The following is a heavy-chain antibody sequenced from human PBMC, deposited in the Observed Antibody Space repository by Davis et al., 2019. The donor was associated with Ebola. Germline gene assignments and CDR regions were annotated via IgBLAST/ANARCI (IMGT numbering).Heavy chain of an antibody. CDR1: GFTVSSNY. J-gene: IGHJ6*03. CDR2: LSGRTGNT. CDR3: ARVSIPGGYQYMDV. V-gene: IGHV3-23*01. Sequence: PWGSLRLSCAASGFTVSSNYMSWVRQAPGKGLEWISLLSGRTGNTYYADSVKGRFSISRDKSENTLYLHMDSLRAEDTAIYYCARVSIPGGYQYMDVWGKGTTVTVSS. D-gene: IGHD2-2*01.